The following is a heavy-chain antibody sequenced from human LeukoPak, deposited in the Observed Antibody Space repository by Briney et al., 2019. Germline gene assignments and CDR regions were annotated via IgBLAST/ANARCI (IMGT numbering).Heavy chain of an antibody. D-gene: IGHD6-13*01. CDR1: GGSIGSSTYY. J-gene: IGHJ4*02. CDR3: ARGVKDSSSWYKGEVDF. Sequence: PSETLSLTCTVSGGSIGSSTYYWGWIRQPPGKGLEWIGSIYYSGSTYYNPSLKSRVTISVDTSKSQLSLRLTSLTAADTAVYYCARGVKDSSSWYKGEVDFWGQGTLVIVRS. V-gene: IGHV4-39*01. CDR2: IYYSGST.